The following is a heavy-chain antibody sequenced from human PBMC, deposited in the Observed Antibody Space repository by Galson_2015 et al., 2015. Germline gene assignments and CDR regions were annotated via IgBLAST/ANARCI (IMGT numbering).Heavy chain of an antibody. J-gene: IGHJ6*02. CDR3: AKDNRAAYYDSTGYPPV. CDR1: GFTFNMYA. Sequence: SLRLSCAASGFTFNMYAMSWVRQAPGKGLEWVSGISGSGTNTYYVDSVKGRFTISRDNSKSTVYLQMISLRAEDTALYYCAKDNRAAYYDSTGYPPVWGQRTTVTVSS. CDR2: ISGSGTNT. D-gene: IGHD3-22*01. V-gene: IGHV3-23*01.